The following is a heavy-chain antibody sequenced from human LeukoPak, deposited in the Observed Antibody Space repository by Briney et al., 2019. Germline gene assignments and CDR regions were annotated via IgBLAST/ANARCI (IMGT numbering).Heavy chain of an antibody. CDR2: ISVSGGST. J-gene: IGHJ3*02. CDR1: GFTFSRYD. CDR3: ARVEVDTAMAKDAFDI. V-gene: IGHV3-23*01. D-gene: IGHD5-18*01. Sequence: GGSLRLSCAVSGFTFSRYDVSWVRQAPGKGLEWVSTISVSGGSTYYADSVKGRFTISRDNSKNILYLQMNTLRAEDTAVYYCARVEVDTAMAKDAFDIWGQGTMVTVSS.